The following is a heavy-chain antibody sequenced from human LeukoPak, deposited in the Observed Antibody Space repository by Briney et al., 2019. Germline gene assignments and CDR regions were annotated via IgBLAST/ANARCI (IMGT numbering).Heavy chain of an antibody. CDR3: ARGRVTMVRGSALGY. CDR1: GGSFSGYY. J-gene: IGHJ4*02. D-gene: IGHD3-10*01. CDR2: INHSGST. V-gene: IGHV4-34*01. Sequence: SETLSLTCAVHGGSFSGYYWSWIRQPPGKGLEWIGEINHSGSTNYNPSLKSRVTISVDTSKNQFSLKLSSVTAADTAVYYCARGRVTMVRGSALGYWGQGTLVTVSS.